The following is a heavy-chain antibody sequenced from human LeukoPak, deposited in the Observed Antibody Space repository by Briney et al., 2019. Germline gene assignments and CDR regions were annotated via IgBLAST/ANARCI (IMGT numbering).Heavy chain of an antibody. CDR2: INWNGSST. Sequence: GGSLRLSCAASGFTFDNYGMTWVRQVPGRGLEWVSGINWNGSSTGYADSVRGRFTISRDNDKNSLFLQMNSLRAEDTALYYCVRKFSYSSSAYNPHYFDSWGQGILVTVSS. D-gene: IGHD6-6*01. CDR1: GFTFDNYG. CDR3: VRKFSYSSSAYNPHYFDS. J-gene: IGHJ4*02. V-gene: IGHV3-20*04.